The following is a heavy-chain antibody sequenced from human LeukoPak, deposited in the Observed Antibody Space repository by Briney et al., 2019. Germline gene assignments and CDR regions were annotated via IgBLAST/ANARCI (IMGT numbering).Heavy chain of an antibody. D-gene: IGHD6-19*01. V-gene: IGHV3-9*01. J-gene: IGHJ4*02. Sequence: GRSLRLSCAASGFTFDDYAMHWVRQAPGKGLEWVSGISWNSGSIGYADSVKGRFTISRGNAKNSLYLQMNSLRAEDTALYYCAKDLSYSSGWYLTRIFGYWGQGTLVTVSS. CDR2: ISWNSGSI. CDR3: AKDLSYSSGWYLTRIFGY. CDR1: GFTFDDYA.